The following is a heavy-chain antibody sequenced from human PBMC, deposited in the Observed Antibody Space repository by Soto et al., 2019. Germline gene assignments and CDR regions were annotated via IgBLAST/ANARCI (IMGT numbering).Heavy chain of an antibody. CDR2: IYSGGST. CDR1: GFTVSSNF. V-gene: IGHV3-53*01. Sequence: EVQLVESGGGLIQPGGSLRLSCAASGFTVSSNFMNWVRQAPGKGLEWVSVIYSGGSTYYADSVKGRFTISRDKSKNTRYLQMNSLGAEDTAVYYCAREGYGMDVWGQGTTVTVSS. CDR3: AREGYGMDV. J-gene: IGHJ6*02.